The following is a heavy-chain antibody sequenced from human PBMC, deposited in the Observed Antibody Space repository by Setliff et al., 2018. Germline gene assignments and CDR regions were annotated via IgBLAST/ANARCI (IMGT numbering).Heavy chain of an antibody. D-gene: IGHD3-10*01. J-gene: IGHJ6*03. CDR2: IYYSGST. CDR1: GGSISSGNYY. Sequence: PSETLSLTCRVSGGSISSGNYYWGLIRQPPGKGLEWVATIYYSGSTYSNPSLKSRLIISVDAPDNQFSVKLSSVTAADTAVYHCARHKSNGSGSYPSLYMDVWGKGIMVTVSS. CDR3: ARHKSNGSGSYPSLYMDV. V-gene: IGHV4-39*01.